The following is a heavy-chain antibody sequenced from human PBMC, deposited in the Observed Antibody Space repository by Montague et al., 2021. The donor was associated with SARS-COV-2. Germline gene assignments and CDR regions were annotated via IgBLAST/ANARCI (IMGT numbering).Heavy chain of an antibody. D-gene: IGHD4-17*01. J-gene: IGHJ5*02. V-gene: IGHV4-39*07. CDR1: LRSISPTTHS. CDR2: LYTSDNT. Sequence: SETLSLTCTVSLRSISPTTHSRAWIPHPPAPVPTWVGSLYTSDNTYYNPSLESRLTMSVDTSKNQFSLKLRSVTAADAAVYHCARAWRYGDYSGVHFAPWGQGTLVTVSS. CDR3: ARAWRYGDYSGVHFAP.